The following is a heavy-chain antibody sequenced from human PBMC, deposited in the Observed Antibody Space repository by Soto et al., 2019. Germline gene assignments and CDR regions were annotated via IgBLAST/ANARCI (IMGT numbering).Heavy chain of an antibody. CDR2: IDWDDDK. V-gene: IGHV2-70*01. Sequence: SGPTLVNPTQTLTLTWTFSGFSLIAVLICVSWIRHPPGKALEWLALIDWDDDKYYSTSLKTRLTISKDTSKNQVVLTMTNMDPVDTATYYCARMTGTTVNYYYYGMDVWGQGTTVTVSS. CDR3: ARMTGTTVNYYYYGMDV. D-gene: IGHD1-7*01. J-gene: IGHJ6*02. CDR1: GFSLIAVLIC.